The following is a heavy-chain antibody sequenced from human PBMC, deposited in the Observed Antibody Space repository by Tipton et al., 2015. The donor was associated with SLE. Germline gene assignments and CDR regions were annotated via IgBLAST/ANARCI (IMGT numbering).Heavy chain of an antibody. D-gene: IGHD5-12*01. CDR1: GFTFSSYW. J-gene: IGHJ4*02. Sequence: SLRLSCAASGFTFSSYWMSWVRQAPGKGLEWVANIKQDGSEEYYVDSVKGRFTISGDNARNSVYLQMNSLRDGDTAVYYCAREYSGYVPSDFDYWGQGALVTLSS. CDR2: IKQDGSEE. CDR3: AREYSGYVPSDFDY. V-gene: IGHV3-7*01.